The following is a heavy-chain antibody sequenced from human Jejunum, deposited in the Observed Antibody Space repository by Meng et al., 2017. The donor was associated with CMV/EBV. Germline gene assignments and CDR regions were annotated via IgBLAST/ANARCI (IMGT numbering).Heavy chain of an antibody. CDR3: SRVEVPAAVGGDFDY. D-gene: IGHD2-2*01. CDR1: TFGDYA. Sequence: TFGDYAMNWVRLAPGKGMEWVGFIRSKAYGGTTEYAASVKGRFTISRDDSKSIAYLQMDSLKTEDTAMYYCSRVEVPAAVGGDFDYWGQGTLVTVSS. V-gene: IGHV3-49*04. CDR2: IRSKAYGGTT. J-gene: IGHJ4*02.